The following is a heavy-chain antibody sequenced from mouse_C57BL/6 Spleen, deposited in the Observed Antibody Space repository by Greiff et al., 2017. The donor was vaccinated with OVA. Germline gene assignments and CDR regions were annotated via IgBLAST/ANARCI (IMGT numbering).Heavy chain of an antibody. Sequence: DVKLVESGGGLVKPGGSLKLSCAASGFTFSSYAMSWVRQTPEKRLEWVATISDGGSYTYYPDNVKGRFTISRDNAKNNLYLQMSHLKSEDTAMYYCARVEVKGSSGSFAYWGQGTLVTVSA. CDR1: GFTFSSYA. J-gene: IGHJ3*01. CDR2: ISDGGSYT. CDR3: ARVEVKGSSGSFAY. D-gene: IGHD3-2*02. V-gene: IGHV5-4*03.